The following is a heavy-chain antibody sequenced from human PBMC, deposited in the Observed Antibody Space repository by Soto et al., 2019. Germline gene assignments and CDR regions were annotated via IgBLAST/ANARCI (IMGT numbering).Heavy chain of an antibody. CDR3: ARSHIVPRLFMYAYDY. J-gene: IGHJ4*02. Sequence: SETLSLTCAVSGGSISSGGYSWSWIRQPPGKGLEWIGYIYHSGSTYYNPSLKSRVTISVDRSKNQFSLKLTSVTAADTAVYYCARSHIVPRLFMYAYDYWGQGTPVTVSS. CDR1: GGSISSGGYS. D-gene: IGHD6-6*01. CDR2: IYHSGST. V-gene: IGHV4-30-2*01.